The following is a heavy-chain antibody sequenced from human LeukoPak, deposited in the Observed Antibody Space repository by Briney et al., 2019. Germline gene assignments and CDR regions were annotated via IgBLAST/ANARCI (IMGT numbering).Heavy chain of an antibody. V-gene: IGHV3-11*01. J-gene: IGHJ6*03. CDR3: ARETGEDYYYYYYMDV. Sequence: GGSLRLSCAASGFTVSSNYMSWVRQAPGKGLEWVSYISSSGSTIYYADSVKGRFTISRDNAKNSLYLQMNSLRAEDTAVYYCARETGEDYYYYYYMDVWGKGTTVTVSS. CDR1: GFTVSSNY. CDR2: ISSSGSTI. D-gene: IGHD7-27*01.